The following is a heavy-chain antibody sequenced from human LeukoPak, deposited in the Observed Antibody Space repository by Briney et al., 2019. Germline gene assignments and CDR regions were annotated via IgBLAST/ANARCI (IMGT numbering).Heavy chain of an antibody. CDR2: INAGNGNT. J-gene: IGHJ4*02. Sequence: GASVNVSCKASGYTFTSYAMHWVRQAPGQRLEWMVWINAGNGNTKYSQEFQGRVTITRDTSASAVYMELSSLRSDDMAVYYCARVVRYSSGPLTDLLPYYFAYWGQGTLVTVSS. D-gene: IGHD6-19*01. CDR3: ARVVRYSSGPLTDLLPYYFAY. V-gene: IGHV1-3*03. CDR1: GYTFTSYA.